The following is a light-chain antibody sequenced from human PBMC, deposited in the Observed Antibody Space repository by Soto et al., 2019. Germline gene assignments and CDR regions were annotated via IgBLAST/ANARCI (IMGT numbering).Light chain of an antibody. Sequence: QSVLTQPPSASGTPGQRVTISCSGSSSNIGSNTVNWYQHLPGAAPKLMIYDVSNRPSGVSNRFSGSKSGNTASLTISGLQAEDEADYYCSSYTSSSTYVFGTGTKVTVL. CDR1: SSNIGSNT. V-gene: IGLV1-44*01. CDR2: DVS. CDR3: SSYTSSSTYV. J-gene: IGLJ1*01.